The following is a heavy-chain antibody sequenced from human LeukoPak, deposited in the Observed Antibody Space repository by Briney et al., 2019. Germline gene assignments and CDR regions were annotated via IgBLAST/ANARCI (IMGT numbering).Heavy chain of an antibody. Sequence: GGSLRLSCAASGFTFSSFAMSWVRQAPGKGLEWVSSISGSGDNTYYADSVKDRFTISRDKSKNTLYLQMNSLGAEDTAVYYCAKNRGNYYYLDYWGQATLVTVSS. CDR1: GFTFSSFA. V-gene: IGHV3-23*01. CDR2: ISGSGDNT. D-gene: IGHD4-11*01. J-gene: IGHJ4*02. CDR3: AKNRGNYYYLDY.